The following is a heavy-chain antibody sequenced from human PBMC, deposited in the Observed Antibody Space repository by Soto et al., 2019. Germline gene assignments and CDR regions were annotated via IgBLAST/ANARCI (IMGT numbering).Heavy chain of an antibody. J-gene: IGHJ6*02. CDR1: GFTFSDYA. Sequence: DVELLESGGGLVQPGGSLRLSCAASGFTFSDYAMSWVRQAPGKGLEWVSAISGSGDKTYYRDSVKGRFTISRDNSRTTLYLQMNSLRGEDTAAYYCAKEGSSYYFYYGLDVWGQGTTVTVSS. CDR3: AKEGSSYYFYYGLDV. CDR2: ISGSGDKT. V-gene: IGHV3-23*01. D-gene: IGHD6-6*01.